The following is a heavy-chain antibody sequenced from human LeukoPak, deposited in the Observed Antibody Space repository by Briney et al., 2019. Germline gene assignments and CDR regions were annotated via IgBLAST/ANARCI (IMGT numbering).Heavy chain of an antibody. D-gene: IGHD5-18*01. CDR1: GGSFSGHY. V-gene: IGHV4-34*01. J-gene: IGHJ4*02. Sequence: PSGTLSLTCAVYGGSFSGHYWSWIRQPPGKGLEWIGEINHSGSTNYNPSLKSRVTISVDTSKNQFSLKLSSVTAADTAVYYCARGSLGYSYGPDYWGQGTLVTVSS. CDR2: INHSGST. CDR3: ARGSLGYSYGPDY.